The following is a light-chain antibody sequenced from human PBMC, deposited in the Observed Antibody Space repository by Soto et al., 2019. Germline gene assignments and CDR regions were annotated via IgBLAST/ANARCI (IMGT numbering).Light chain of an antibody. CDR2: GAS. CDR3: QQYGSSPWT. J-gene: IGKJ1*01. Sequence: EIVLTQSPGTLSLSPGERATLSCRARQSFSSSYLAWYQQKPGQAPRPLIYGASSRAIGIPDRFSGSGSGTDFTLTISRLEPEDFAVYYCQQYGSSPWTFGQGTKVEIK. V-gene: IGKV3-20*01. CDR1: QSFSSSY.